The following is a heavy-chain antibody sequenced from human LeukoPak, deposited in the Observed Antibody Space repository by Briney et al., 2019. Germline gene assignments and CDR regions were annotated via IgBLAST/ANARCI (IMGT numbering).Heavy chain of an antibody. CDR1: GLTFSAYW. J-gene: IGHJ3*02. V-gene: IGHV3-74*03. D-gene: IGHD2-8*02. CDR2: INGDASDT. CDR3: TREAWWSPDAFDI. Sequence: PGGSLRLSCAASGLTFSAYWMHWVGQAPGKGPVWVSRINGDASDTTYADSVTGRFTISRDNVKKTLYLQMFSLRVEDTAVYYGTREAWWSPDAFDIWGQGTIVTVSS.